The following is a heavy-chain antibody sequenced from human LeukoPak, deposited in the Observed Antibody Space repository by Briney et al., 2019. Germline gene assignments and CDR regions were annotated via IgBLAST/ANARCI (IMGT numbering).Heavy chain of an antibody. J-gene: IGHJ4*02. CDR3: ARGYSSSYRIDY. D-gene: IGHD6-19*01. Sequence: ASVKVSCKASVYNFTNYYMHWVRQAPGQGLDWMGVINPSGDSTRYEQKFQDRVTMTRETSTRTVYMELSSLRSEDTAVYYCARGYSSSYRIDYWGQGTLVTVSS. V-gene: IGHV1-46*01. CDR2: INPSGDST. CDR1: VYNFTNYY.